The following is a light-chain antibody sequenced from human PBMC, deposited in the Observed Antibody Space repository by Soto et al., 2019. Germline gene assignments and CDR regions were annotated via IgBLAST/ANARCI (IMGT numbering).Light chain of an antibody. J-gene: IGKJ1*01. CDR2: GAS. CDR1: QSVSSRY. Sequence: EIVLTQSPGTLSLSPGERATLSCRASQSVSSRYLGWYQQKPDQAPRLLIYGASSRDTGIPDRFSGSGSGTDYTLTHSILKPEDFAVYYCQKYGNSPWTFGQGTKLEMK. V-gene: IGKV3-20*01. CDR3: QKYGNSPWT.